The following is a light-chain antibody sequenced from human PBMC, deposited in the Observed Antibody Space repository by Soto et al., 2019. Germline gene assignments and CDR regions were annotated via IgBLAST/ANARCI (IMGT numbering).Light chain of an antibody. V-gene: IGLV2-23*01. J-gene: IGLJ1*01. Sequence: QSVLTQPASVSGSPGQSITISCTGTSSDVGSYNLVSWYQQHPGKAPKLMIYEGSKRPSGVSNRFSGSKSGNTASLTISGLQAEDEADYYCCSYAGRSTYVFGTGTKVT. CDR2: EGS. CDR1: SSDVGSYNL. CDR3: CSYAGRSTYV.